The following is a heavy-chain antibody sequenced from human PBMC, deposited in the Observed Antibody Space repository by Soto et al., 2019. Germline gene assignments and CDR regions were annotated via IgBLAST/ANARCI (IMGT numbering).Heavy chain of an antibody. Sequence: TLSLTCTVSGGSISSGGYYWSWIRQHPGKGLEWIGYIYYSGSTYYNPSLKSRVTISVDTSKNQFSLKLSSVTAADTAVYYCARDYAGGGYDFWSGYYPMDVWGKGTTVTVSS. CDR2: IYYSGST. D-gene: IGHD3-3*01. V-gene: IGHV4-31*03. CDR1: GGSISSGGYY. J-gene: IGHJ6*03. CDR3: ARDYAGGGYDFWSGYYPMDV.